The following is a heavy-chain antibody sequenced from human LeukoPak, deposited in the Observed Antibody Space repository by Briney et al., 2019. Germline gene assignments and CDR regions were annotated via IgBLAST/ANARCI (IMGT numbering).Heavy chain of an antibody. CDR2: IRSKANSYAT. D-gene: IGHD5-12*01. Sequence: PGGSLRLSCAASGFTFSGSAMHWVRQASGKGLERVGSIRSKANSYATAYAASVKGRFTISRDDSKNTAYLQMNSLKTEDTAVYYCKGNRGYRDYWGQGTLVTVSS. V-gene: IGHV3-73*01. CDR3: KGNRGYRDY. CDR1: GFTFSGSA. J-gene: IGHJ4*02.